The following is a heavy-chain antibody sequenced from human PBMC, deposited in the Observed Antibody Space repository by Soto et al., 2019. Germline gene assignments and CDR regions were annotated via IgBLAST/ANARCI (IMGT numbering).Heavy chain of an antibody. Sequence: DVQLLESGGGFIQPGGSLRLSCAASGFTFTDYAFSWVRQAPGQGLEWVSVISADGEKSLHADSVKGRFTISRDNSKNTIYLHMTSLRVDDTAVYFCAREMPLGGILAAEPFDYWGQGTLVTVSS. V-gene: IGHV3-23*01. CDR2: ISADGEKS. CDR3: AREMPLGGILAAEPFDY. D-gene: IGHD3-16*01. J-gene: IGHJ4*02. CDR1: GFTFTDYA.